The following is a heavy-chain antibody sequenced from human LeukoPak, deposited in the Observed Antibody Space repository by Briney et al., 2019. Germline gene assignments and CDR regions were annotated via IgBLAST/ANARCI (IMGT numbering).Heavy chain of an antibody. Sequence: GGSLRLSCAASGFTVSSNYMNWVRQAPGKGLEWVSYISSSGSTLHYADSVKGRFTISRDSAKSSLYLQLNSLRDEDTAVYYCVREYSSSSGRALDYWGEGTLVTVSS. V-gene: IGHV3-48*02. CDR3: VREYSSSSGRALDY. CDR2: ISSSGSTL. CDR1: GFTVSSNY. D-gene: IGHD6-6*01. J-gene: IGHJ4*02.